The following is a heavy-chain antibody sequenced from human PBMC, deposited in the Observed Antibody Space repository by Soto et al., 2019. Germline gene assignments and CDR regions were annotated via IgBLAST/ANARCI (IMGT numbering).Heavy chain of an antibody. V-gene: IGHV3-30-3*01. Sequence: QVQLVESGGGVVQPGRSLRLSCAASGFTFSSYAMHWVRQAPGKGLEWVAVISYDGSNKYYADSVKGRFTISRDNSKNTLYLQMNSLRAEDTAVYYCARGDCSSTSCYSYGYCGQGTLVTVSS. CDR2: ISYDGSNK. CDR1: GFTFSSYA. CDR3: ARGDCSSTSCYSYGY. J-gene: IGHJ4*02. D-gene: IGHD2-2*01.